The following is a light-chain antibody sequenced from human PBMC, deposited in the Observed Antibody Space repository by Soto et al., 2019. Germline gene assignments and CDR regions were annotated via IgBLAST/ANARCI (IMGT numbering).Light chain of an antibody. CDR2: GAS. J-gene: IGKJ4*01. CDR1: QSVSSSY. Sequence: EIVLTQSPGTLSLSPGERATLSCRASQSVSSSYLAWYQQKPGQAPRLLIYGASSRATGTPDRFSGSGSGTDFTLTISRLEPEDFAVYYCQQYGSSPPLTFGGGTKV. V-gene: IGKV3-20*01. CDR3: QQYGSSPPLT.